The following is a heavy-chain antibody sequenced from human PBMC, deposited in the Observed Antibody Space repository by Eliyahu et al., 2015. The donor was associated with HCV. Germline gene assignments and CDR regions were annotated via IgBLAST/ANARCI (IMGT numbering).Heavy chain of an antibody. CDR3: ARGGDILTGYSYYGMDV. Sequence: EVQLVESGGGLVQPGGSLRLSCAASGFTLSYYWMHWVRQAPGKGLVWVSRINNDGSSTRYADSVEDRFTISRDNAKNTLHLQMNSLRAEDTAVYYCARGGDILTGYSYYGMDVWGQGTTVTVSS. D-gene: IGHD3-9*01. J-gene: IGHJ6*02. CDR2: INNDGSST. CDR1: GFTLSYYW. V-gene: IGHV3-74*01.